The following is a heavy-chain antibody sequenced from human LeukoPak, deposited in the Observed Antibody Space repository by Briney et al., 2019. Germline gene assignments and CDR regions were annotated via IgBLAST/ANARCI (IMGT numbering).Heavy chain of an antibody. Sequence: ASVKVSCKASGYTFTSYDINWVRQATGQGLEWMGWINPNSGNTGYAQKFQGRVTMTRNTSISTAYMELSSLRSEDTAVYYCAKDRDSGSYYFDYWGQGTLVTVSS. CDR1: GYTFTSYD. J-gene: IGHJ4*02. V-gene: IGHV1-8*01. D-gene: IGHD1-26*01. CDR3: AKDRDSGSYYFDY. CDR2: INPNSGNT.